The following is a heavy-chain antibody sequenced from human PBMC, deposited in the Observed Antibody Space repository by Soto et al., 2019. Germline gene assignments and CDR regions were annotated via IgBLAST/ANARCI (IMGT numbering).Heavy chain of an antibody. CDR2: IIPIFGTA. Sequence: QVQLVQSGAEVKKPGSSVKVSCKASGGTFSSYAISWVRQAPGQGLEWMGGIIPIFGTANYAQKFQGRVTITEDESTSTAYMEMSSLRSEDTAVYYCARGTIFGVVMQAYYYYYYGMDVWGQGTTVTVSS. D-gene: IGHD3-3*01. CDR1: GGTFSSYA. J-gene: IGHJ6*02. CDR3: ARGTIFGVVMQAYYYYYYGMDV. V-gene: IGHV1-69*01.